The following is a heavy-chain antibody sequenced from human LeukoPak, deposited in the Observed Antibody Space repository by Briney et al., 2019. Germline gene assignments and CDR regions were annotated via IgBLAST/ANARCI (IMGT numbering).Heavy chain of an antibody. V-gene: IGHV4-59*01. CDR3: ARAAYDSSGYQTPNFHY. J-gene: IGHJ4*02. Sequence: SETLSLTCTVSGGSISSYYWNWMRQPPGKGLEWIGYISYRGSTDYNPSLKSRVTILVDTSKNQFSLKLSSVTAADTAVYYCARAAYDSSGYQTPNFHYWGLGTLVTVSS. CDR2: ISYRGST. D-gene: IGHD3-22*01. CDR1: GGSISSYY.